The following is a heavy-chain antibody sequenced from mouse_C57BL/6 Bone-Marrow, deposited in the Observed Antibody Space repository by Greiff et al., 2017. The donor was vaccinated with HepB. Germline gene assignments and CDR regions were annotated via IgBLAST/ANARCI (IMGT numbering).Heavy chain of an antibody. CDR1: GYTFTDYE. J-gene: IGHJ2*01. CDR2: IDPETGGT. CDR3: TRGGGMVTTEYYFDY. V-gene: IGHV1-15*01. D-gene: IGHD2-2*01. Sequence: QVQLQQSGAELVRPGASVTLSCKASGYTFTDYEMHWVKQTPVHGLEWIGAIDPETGGTAYNQKFKGKAILTADKSSSTAYMELRSLTSEDSAVYYCTRGGGMVTTEYYFDYWGQGTTLTVSS.